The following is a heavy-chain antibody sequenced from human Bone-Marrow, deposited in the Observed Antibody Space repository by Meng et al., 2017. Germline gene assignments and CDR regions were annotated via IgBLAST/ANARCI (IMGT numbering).Heavy chain of an antibody. J-gene: IGHJ2*01. CDR1: GFTFSDYY. CDR2: ISSSGSTI. V-gene: IGHV3-11*04. D-gene: IGHD3-10*01. CDR3: ARTGEFQLGFDL. Sequence: QGKVGGVGGGLVKPGGSLRLSCAASGFTFSDYYMSWIRQAPGKGLEWVSYISSSGSTIYYADSVKGRFTISRDNAKNSLYLQMNSLRAEDTAVYYCARTGEFQLGFDLWGRGTLVTVSS.